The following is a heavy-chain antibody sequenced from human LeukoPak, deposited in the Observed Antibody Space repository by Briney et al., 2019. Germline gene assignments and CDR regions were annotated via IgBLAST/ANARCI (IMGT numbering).Heavy chain of an antibody. J-gene: IGHJ6*02. CDR3: ARRHPPNFYDAEKTTQSGLDV. CDR2: INPNSGGT. D-gene: IGHD5/OR15-5a*01. CDR1: GYRFTGYY. V-gene: IGHV1-2*02. Sequence: ASVKVSCKASGYRFTGYYIHWVRQAPGQGLEWMGWINPNSGGTNSAQKFQGRVTMTRDTSVYTAYMELSRLRSDDTAVYYCARRHPPNFYDAEKTTQSGLDVWGQGTTVTVSS.